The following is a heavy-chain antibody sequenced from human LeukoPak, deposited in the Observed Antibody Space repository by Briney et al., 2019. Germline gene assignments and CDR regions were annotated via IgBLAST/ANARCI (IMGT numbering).Heavy chain of an antibody. Sequence: GGSLRLSCAASGFTFSSYAMSWVRQAPGKGLEWVSAISGSGGSTYYADSVKGRFTISRDNSKTTLYLQMNSLRAEDTAVYYCASLIAAACTSIWGQGTMVTVSS. CDR3: ASLIAAACTSI. J-gene: IGHJ3*02. CDR1: GFTFSSYA. CDR2: ISGSGGST. V-gene: IGHV3-23*01. D-gene: IGHD6-13*01.